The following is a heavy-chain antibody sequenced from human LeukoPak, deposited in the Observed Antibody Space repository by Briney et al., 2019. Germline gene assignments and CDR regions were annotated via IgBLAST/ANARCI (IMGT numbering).Heavy chain of an antibody. CDR2: INTNTGNP. CDR3: ARDLAVPGTARGY. CDR1: GYTFSAYD. V-gene: IGHV7-4-1*01. J-gene: IGHJ4*02. D-gene: IGHD6-19*01. Sequence: ASVKVSCKASGYTFSAYDISWMRQAPGQGLEWMGGINTNTGNPTYAQGFTGRFVSSLDSSVSTAYLQIDSVEAEDTAVYFCARDLAVPGTARGYWGQGTLVTVSS.